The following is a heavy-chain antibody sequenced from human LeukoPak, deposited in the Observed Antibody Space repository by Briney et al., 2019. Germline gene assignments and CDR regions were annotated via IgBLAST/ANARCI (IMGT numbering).Heavy chain of an antibody. J-gene: IGHJ4*02. CDR1: GFTFSSYA. CDR3: ANPERGN. Sequence: PGGSLRLSCAASGFTFSSYAMNWVRQAPGRGLEWVSYIGPSGTAIYYADSVKGRFTISRDNARNSLFLQMNSLRAEDTAVYYCANPERGNWGQGTLVTVSS. CDR2: IGPSGTAI. V-gene: IGHV3-48*01.